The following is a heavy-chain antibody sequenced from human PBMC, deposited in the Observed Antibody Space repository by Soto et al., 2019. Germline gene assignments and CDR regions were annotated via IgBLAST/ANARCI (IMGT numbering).Heavy chain of an antibody. J-gene: IGHJ5*02. CDR2: ISGSGGST. CDR1: GFTFSSYA. V-gene: IGHV3-23*01. CDR3: AKVETGYYDILTSFFDP. Sequence: PGGSLRLSCAASGFTFSSYAMSWVRQAPGKGLEWVSAISGSGGSTYYADSVRGRFTISRDNSKNTLYLQMNSLRAEDTAVYYSAKVETGYYDILTSFFDPWGQGTLVTISS. D-gene: IGHD3-9*01.